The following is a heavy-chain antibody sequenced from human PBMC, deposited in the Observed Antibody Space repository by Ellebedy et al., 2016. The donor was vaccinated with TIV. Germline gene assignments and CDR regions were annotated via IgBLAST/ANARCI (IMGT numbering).Heavy chain of an antibody. CDR3: ARHQGYYDFWSGYYNWFDP. CDR2: IYYSGST. CDR1: GGSISSSSYY. Sequence: SETLSLTCTVSGGSISSSSYYWGWIRQPPGKGLEWIGSIYYSGSTYYNPSLKSRVTISVDTSKNQFSLKLSSVTAADTAVYYCARHQGYYDFWSGYYNWFDPWGQGTLVTVSS. J-gene: IGHJ5*02. V-gene: IGHV4-39*01. D-gene: IGHD3-3*01.